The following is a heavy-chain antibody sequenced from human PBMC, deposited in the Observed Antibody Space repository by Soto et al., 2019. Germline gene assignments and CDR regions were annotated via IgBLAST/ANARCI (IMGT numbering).Heavy chain of an antibody. CDR1: GDTFNFYS. V-gene: IGHV1-69*02. D-gene: IGHD3-10*01. CDR2: IKPIISMS. Sequence: QVQLVQSGADVQRPGSSVRVSCKASGDTFNFYSINWVRQAPGLGRQWMGRIKPIISMSNYAPRFQGRGTMTADKSTSTAYMELSSLRSEDTAMYYCATSYGSGYRAFDSWGQGALVTVSS. J-gene: IGHJ4*02. CDR3: ATSYGSGYRAFDS.